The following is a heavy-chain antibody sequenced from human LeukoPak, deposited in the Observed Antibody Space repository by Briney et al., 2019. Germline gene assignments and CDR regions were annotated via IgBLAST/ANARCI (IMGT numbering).Heavy chain of an antibody. CDR3: AKDVAEYYDSSELDY. CDR1: GFTFSRYG. Sequence: GGSLRLSCGTSGFTFSRYGMHWVRQAPGKGLEWVAFIRYDGSNKYYADSVKGRFTISRDNSKNTLYLQMNSLRAEDTAVYYCAKDVAEYYDSSELDYWGQGTLVTVSS. V-gene: IGHV3-30*02. CDR2: IRYDGSNK. D-gene: IGHD3-22*01. J-gene: IGHJ4*02.